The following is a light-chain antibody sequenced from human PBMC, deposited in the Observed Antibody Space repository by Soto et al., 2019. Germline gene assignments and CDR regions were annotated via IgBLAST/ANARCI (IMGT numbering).Light chain of an antibody. V-gene: IGLV2-14*01. Sequence: QSVLTQPASVSGSRGQSITISCTGTSSDVGNYKYVSWYQQHPGKAPKLMIYEVSNRPSGVSNRFSGSKSGNTASLTISGLQAEDETDYYCFSYTSSGTYVFGTGTKVTAL. J-gene: IGLJ1*01. CDR2: EVS. CDR3: FSYTSSGTYV. CDR1: SSDVGNYKY.